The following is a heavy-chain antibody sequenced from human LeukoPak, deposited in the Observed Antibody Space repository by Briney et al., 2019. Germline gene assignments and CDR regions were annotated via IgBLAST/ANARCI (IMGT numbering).Heavy chain of an antibody. CDR3: SRWGAVNAFDV. CDR1: GGSISSYF. D-gene: IGHD3-16*01. CDR2: ISYSGGT. J-gene: IGHJ3*01. V-gene: IGHV4-59*01. Sequence: SETLSLTCTVSGGSISSYFWSWIRQSPGKGLEWIAYISYSGGTNYNPSLKSRLSISLDMSNNQFSLKLSSVTAADTAVYFCSRWGAVNAFDVWGQGTMVTVSA.